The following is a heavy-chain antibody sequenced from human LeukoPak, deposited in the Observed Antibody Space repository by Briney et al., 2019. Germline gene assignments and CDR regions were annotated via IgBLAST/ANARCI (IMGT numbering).Heavy chain of an antibody. CDR3: ARLMVRGVVREDY. CDR2: IRTHNGNT. J-gene: IGHJ4*02. Sequence: ASVKVSCKASGYTFTDYGITWVRQVPGQGLELIGSIRTHNGNTDLAQKFQGRVTITTDKSTSTASMELKSLRSDDTALYYCARLMVRGVVREDYWGQGTLVTVSS. CDR1: GYTFTDYG. V-gene: IGHV1-18*01. D-gene: IGHD3-10*01.